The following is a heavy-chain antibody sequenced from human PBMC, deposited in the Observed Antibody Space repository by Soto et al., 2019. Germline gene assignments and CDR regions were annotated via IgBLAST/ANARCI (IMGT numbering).Heavy chain of an antibody. J-gene: IGHJ6*02. CDR1: GGTFSRYT. V-gene: IGHV1-69*02. D-gene: IGHD2-15*01. CDR2: IIHILGIA. CDR3: ARTYCSGCSCSGQTSYCSGMDV. Sequence: QVQLVPSGAEVKKPGSSVKVSCKASGGTFSRYTISWVRQAAGQGLEWMGRIIHILGIANYGQTFQGRVPITADKSTSTAYMELSRLRSEDTAVYYFARTYCSGCSCSGQTSYCSGMDVWGQGTTVTVSS.